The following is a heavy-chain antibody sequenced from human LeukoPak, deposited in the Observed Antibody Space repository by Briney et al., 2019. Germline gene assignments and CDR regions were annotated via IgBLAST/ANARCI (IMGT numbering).Heavy chain of an antibody. CDR3: ARAYPSGYDILTGYYHFDY. Sequence: ASVKVSCKASGGTFSSYAISWVRQAPGQGLEWMGIINPSGGSTSYAQKFQGRVTVTRDTSTSTVYMELSSLRSEDTAVYYCARAYPSGYDILTGYYHFDYWGQGTLVTVSS. J-gene: IGHJ4*02. CDR1: GGTFSSYA. CDR2: INPSGGST. V-gene: IGHV1-46*01. D-gene: IGHD3-9*01.